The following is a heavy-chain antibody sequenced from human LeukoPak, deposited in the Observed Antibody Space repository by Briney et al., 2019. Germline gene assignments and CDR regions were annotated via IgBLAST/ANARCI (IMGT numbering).Heavy chain of an antibody. V-gene: IGHV3-33*01. CDR1: GFTFSSYG. CDR3: ARDDSIDMINYFQH. D-gene: IGHD3-16*01. CDR2: IWYDGSNK. Sequence: GGSLRLSCAASGFTFSSYGMHWVRQAPGEGLEWVAVIWYDGSNKYYADSVKGRFTISRDNSKNTLYLQMNSLRAEDTAVYYCARDDSIDMINYFQHWGQGTLVTVSS. J-gene: IGHJ1*01.